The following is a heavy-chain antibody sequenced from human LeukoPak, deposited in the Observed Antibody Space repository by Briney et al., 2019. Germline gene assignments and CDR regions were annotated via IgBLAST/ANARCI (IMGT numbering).Heavy chain of an antibody. CDR3: AREGHYYGSGSRFFDY. D-gene: IGHD3-10*01. J-gene: IGHJ4*02. V-gene: IGHV1-2*02. Sequence: ASVKVSCKASGYTFTGYYMHWVRQAPGQGLEWMGWINPNSGGTNYAQKFQGRVTMTRDTSISTAYMELSRLRSDDTAVYYCAREGHYYGSGSRFFDYWGQGTLVTVSS. CDR1: GYTFTGYY. CDR2: INPNSGGT.